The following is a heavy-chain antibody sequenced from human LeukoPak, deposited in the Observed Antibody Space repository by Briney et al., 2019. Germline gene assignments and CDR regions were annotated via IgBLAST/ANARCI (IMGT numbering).Heavy chain of an antibody. V-gene: IGHV4-39*01. D-gene: IGHD5-12*01. Sequence: SETLSLTCTVSGGSISNGNYYWGWIRQPPGKGLEWIGSIYYSGSTYYNPSLKSRVTISVDTSKNQFSLKLSSVTAADTAVYYCARLYSGYDHDYWGQGTLVTVSS. CDR1: GGSISNGNYY. CDR3: ARLYSGYDHDY. J-gene: IGHJ4*02. CDR2: IYYSGST.